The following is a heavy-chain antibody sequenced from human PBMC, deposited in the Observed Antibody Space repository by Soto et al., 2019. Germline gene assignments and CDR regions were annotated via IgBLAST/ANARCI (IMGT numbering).Heavy chain of an antibody. CDR1: GFTFSSYA. V-gene: IGHV3-23*01. Sequence: GRSLRLSCAASGFTFSSYAMSWVRQAPGKGLEWVSAISGSGGSTYYADSVKGRFTISRDNSKNTLYLQMNSLRAEDTAVYYCAKGVGTYYYYGMDVWGQGTTVTVSS. D-gene: IGHD2-21*02. CDR3: AKGVGTYYYYGMDV. CDR2: ISGSGGST. J-gene: IGHJ6*02.